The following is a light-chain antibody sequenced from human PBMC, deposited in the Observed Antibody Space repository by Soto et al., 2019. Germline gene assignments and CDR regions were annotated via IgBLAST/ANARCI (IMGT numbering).Light chain of an antibody. Sequence: QSALTQPRSVSGSPGQSVTISCTGTSSDVGGYNYVSWYQQYSGKAPKVMIYDVSKRPSGVPDRFSGSKSGNTASLTISGLHAEDEADYYCCSYAASNTFVFGTGTQLTVL. CDR2: DVS. CDR1: SSDVGGYNY. V-gene: IGLV2-11*01. J-gene: IGLJ1*01. CDR3: CSYAASNTFV.